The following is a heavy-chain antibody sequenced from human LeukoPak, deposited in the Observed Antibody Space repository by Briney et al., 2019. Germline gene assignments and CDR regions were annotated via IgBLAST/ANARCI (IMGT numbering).Heavy chain of an antibody. CDR3: ARGDFWSGYYR. V-gene: IGHV4-34*01. J-gene: IGHJ4*02. CDR2: INHSGST. D-gene: IGHD3-3*01. CDR1: GGSFSGYY. Sequence: PSETLSLTCAVYGGSFSGYYWSWIRQPPGKGLEWIGEINHSGSTNYNPSLKSRVTISVDTSKNQFSLKLSPVTAADTAVYYCARGDFWSGYYRWGQGTLVTVSS.